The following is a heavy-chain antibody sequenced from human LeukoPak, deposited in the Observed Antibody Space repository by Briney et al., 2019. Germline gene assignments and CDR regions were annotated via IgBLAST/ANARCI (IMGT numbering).Heavy chain of an antibody. D-gene: IGHD5-18*01. Sequence: GGSLRLSCAASGFTFTTYWTHWVRQAPGKGLVWVSHINSDGSITSYADSVKGRFTISRDNAKNTLYLQMNSLRAEDTAVYYCARDAVDTANAVWGQGTTVTVSS. V-gene: IGHV3-74*01. CDR1: GFTFTTYW. CDR3: ARDAVDTANAV. CDR2: INSDGSIT. J-gene: IGHJ6*02.